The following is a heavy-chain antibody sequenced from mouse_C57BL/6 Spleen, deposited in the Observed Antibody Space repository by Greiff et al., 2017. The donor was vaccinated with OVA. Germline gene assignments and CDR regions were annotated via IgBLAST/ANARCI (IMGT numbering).Heavy chain of an antibody. CDR1: GFNIKDYY. D-gene: IGHD1-1*01. Sequence: VQLQQSGAELVRPGASVKLSCTASGFNIKDYYMHWVKQRPEQGLEWIGRIDPEDGDTESAPKFQGKATMTADTSSNTAYLQLSSLTSEDTAVYYCTMITTVVFDYWGQGTTLTVSS. CDR3: TMITTVVFDY. J-gene: IGHJ2*01. V-gene: IGHV14-1*01. CDR2: IDPEDGDT.